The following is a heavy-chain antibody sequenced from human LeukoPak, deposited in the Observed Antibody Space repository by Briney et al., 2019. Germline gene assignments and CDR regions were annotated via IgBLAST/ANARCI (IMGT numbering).Heavy chain of an antibody. CDR2: INHSGST. V-gene: IGHV4-34*01. J-gene: IGHJ4*02. CDR1: GGSFSGYY. D-gene: IGHD3-22*01. CDR3: ASESSGYYRGPFDY. Sequence: SETLSLTCAVYGGSFSGYYWSWIRQPPGKGLEWIGEINHSGSTNYNPSLKSRVTISVDTSKNQFSLKLSSVTAADTAVYYCASESSGYYRGPFDYWGQGTLVTVSS.